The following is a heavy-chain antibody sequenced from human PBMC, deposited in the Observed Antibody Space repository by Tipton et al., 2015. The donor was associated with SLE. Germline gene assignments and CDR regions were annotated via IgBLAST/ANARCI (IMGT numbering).Heavy chain of an antibody. D-gene: IGHD5-12*01. CDR3: ARDPNRYARDYVNY. Sequence: TLSLTCAVSGYSISSGYYWGWIRQPPGKGLEWIGHIYTSGSTNYNPSLKSRVTISVDTSKNQFSLKLSSVTAADTAVYYCARDPNRYARDYVNYWGQGTLVTVSS. CDR2: IYTSGST. CDR1: GYSISSGYY. V-gene: IGHV4-38-2*02. J-gene: IGHJ4*02.